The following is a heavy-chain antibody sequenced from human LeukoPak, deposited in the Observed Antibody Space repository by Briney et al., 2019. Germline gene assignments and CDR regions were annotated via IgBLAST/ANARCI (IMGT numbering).Heavy chain of an antibody. J-gene: IGHJ4*02. CDR1: GYTFTGYY. D-gene: IGHD5-18*01. CDR2: INPNSGGT. CDR3: ARAVLLGTDFDY. Sequence: ASVKVSCKASGYTFTGYYMHWVRQAPGQGLEWVGWINPNSGGTNYEQKFHGRVSMTRDTSIRTAYMELSRLRSDDTAVYYCARAVLLGTDFDYWGQGTLVTISS. V-gene: IGHV1-2*02.